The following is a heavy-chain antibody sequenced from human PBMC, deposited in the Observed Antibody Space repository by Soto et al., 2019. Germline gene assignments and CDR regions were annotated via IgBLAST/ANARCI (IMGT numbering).Heavy chain of an antibody. Sequence: EVQLVETGGGLIQPGGSLSLSCAASGLAVTSNYMSWVRQASGKGLEWVSIVYSSGTTYYADSVKGRFSLSRDKSKNTIYLQLRNLRDEDTAVYSCARVDTYDYYYSMDVWGQGTTVTVSS. CDR2: VYSSGTT. V-gene: IGHV3-53*02. CDR1: GLAVTSNY. CDR3: ARVDTYDYYYSMDV. D-gene: IGHD5-18*01. J-gene: IGHJ6*02.